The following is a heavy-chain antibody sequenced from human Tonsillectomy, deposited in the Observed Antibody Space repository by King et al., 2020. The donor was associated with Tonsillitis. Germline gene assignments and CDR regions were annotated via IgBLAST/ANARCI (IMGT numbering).Heavy chain of an antibody. J-gene: IGHJ6*02. CDR1: GFTFSSYS. CDR3: ARDRVYSSGWYAVSDYYYYGMDV. Sequence: VQLVESGGGLVKPGGSLRLSCAASGFTFSSYSMNWVRQAPGKGLEWVSSISSSSSYIYYADSEKGRFTISGDNAKNSLYLQMNSLRAEDTAVYYCARDRVYSSGWYAVSDYYYYGMDVWGQGTTVTVSS. CDR2: ISSSSSYI. D-gene: IGHD6-19*01. V-gene: IGHV3-21*01.